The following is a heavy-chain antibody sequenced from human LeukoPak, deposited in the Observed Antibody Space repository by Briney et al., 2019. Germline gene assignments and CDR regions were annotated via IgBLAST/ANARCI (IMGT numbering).Heavy chain of an antibody. CDR1: GFTFSSNA. CDR3: AKNFEEWLVRLDC. CDR2: ISGSGGST. V-gene: IGHV3-23*01. Sequence: GGSLRLSCAASGFTFSSNAMTWVRQAPGKGLEWVSGISGSGGSTYSADSVRGRFTISRDNSKNTLYLEMNSLRVEDTAIYYCAKNFEEWLVRLDCWGQGTLVNVSS. D-gene: IGHD6-19*01. J-gene: IGHJ4*02.